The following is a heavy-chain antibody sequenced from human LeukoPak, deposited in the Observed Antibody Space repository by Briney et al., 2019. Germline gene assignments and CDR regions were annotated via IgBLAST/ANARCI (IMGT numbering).Heavy chain of an antibody. Sequence: ASVKVSCKASGGTFSSYAISWVRQAPGQGLEWMGGIIPIFGTANYAQKFQGRVTITADESTSTAYMELSSLRSEDTAVYYCAPLNNMVRGTNWFDPWGQGTLVTVSS. CDR1: GGTFSSYA. CDR2: IIPIFGTA. D-gene: IGHD3-10*01. V-gene: IGHV1-69*13. CDR3: APLNNMVRGTNWFDP. J-gene: IGHJ5*02.